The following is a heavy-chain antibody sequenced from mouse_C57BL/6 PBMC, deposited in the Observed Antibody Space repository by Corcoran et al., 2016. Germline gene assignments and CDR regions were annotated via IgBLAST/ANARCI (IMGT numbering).Heavy chain of an antibody. J-gene: IGHJ4*01. Sequence: QIQLVQSGPELKKPGETVKISCKASGYTFTTYGMSWVKQAPGKGLKWMGWINTYSGVPTYADDFKGRFAFSLETSASTAYLQINNLKNEDTATYFCATGYDYYAMDYWGQGTSVTVSS. CDR2: INTYSGVP. CDR3: ATGYDYYAMDY. V-gene: IGHV9-3*01. D-gene: IGHD2-2*01. CDR1: GYTFTTYG.